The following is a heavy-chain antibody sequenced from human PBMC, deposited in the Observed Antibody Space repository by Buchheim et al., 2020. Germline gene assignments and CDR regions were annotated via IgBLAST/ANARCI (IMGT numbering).Heavy chain of an antibody. D-gene: IGHD3-22*01. CDR2: IYYSGST. CDR3: ARGSVLDYYDSSGYYTYYYYGMDV. V-gene: IGHV4-30-4*01. Sequence: QVQLQESGPGLVKPSQTLSLTCTVSGGSISSGDYYWSWIRQPPGKGLEWIGYIYYSGSTYYNPSLKSRVTISVDTSKNKFSLKLSSVTAADTAVYYCARGSVLDYYDSSGYYTYYYYGMDVWGQGTT. CDR1: GGSISSGDYY. J-gene: IGHJ6*02.